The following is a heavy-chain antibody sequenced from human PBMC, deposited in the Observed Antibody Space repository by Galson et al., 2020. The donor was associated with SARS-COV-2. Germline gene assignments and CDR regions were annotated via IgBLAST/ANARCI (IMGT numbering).Heavy chain of an antibody. CDR3: ARDLTGTTSLYYYYGMDV. Sequence: ASVKVSCKASGYTFTSYYMHWVRQAPGQGLEWMGKINPNDGSTSYAQKIQGRVTMTRDTSTSTVYMELSSLRSEDTAVYYCARDLTGTTSLYYYYGMDVWGQGTTVIVSS. D-gene: IGHD1-20*01. J-gene: IGHJ6*02. V-gene: IGHV1-46*01. CDR2: INPNDGST. CDR1: GYTFTSYY.